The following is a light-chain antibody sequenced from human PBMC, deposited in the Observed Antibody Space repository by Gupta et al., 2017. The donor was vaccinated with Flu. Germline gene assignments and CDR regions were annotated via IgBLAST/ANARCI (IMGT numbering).Light chain of an antibody. J-gene: IGKJ4*01. V-gene: IGKV1-39*01. CDR2: AAS. CDR3: QQIYSNPFPT. Sequence: DIQMTQSPSSLSASVGDRVTITCRASQSIRSYLTWYQQKPGKAPKLLIYAASSWQSGVLSGFSGSGFGKHLSLTISSRQQEDFASYYCQQIYSNPFPTFGGGTKVEIK. CDR1: QSIRSY.